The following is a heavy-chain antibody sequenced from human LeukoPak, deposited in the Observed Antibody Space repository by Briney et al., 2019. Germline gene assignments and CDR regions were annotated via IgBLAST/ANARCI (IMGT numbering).Heavy chain of an antibody. V-gene: IGHV7-4-1*02. CDR3: ARGSSGWYKIADY. J-gene: IGHJ4*02. Sequence: ASVKVSCKASGYTFTSYAMNWVRQAPGQGLEWMGWINTNTGNPTYAQGFTGRFVFSLDTSVSTAYLQISSLEAEDTAVYYCARGSSGWYKIADYWGQGTLVTASS. CDR2: INTNTGNP. D-gene: IGHD6-19*01. CDR1: GYTFTSYA.